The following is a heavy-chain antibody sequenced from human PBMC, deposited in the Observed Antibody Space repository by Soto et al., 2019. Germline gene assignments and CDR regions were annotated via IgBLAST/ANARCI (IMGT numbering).Heavy chain of an antibody. J-gene: IGHJ5*02. CDR2: INSDGSST. D-gene: IGHD3-22*01. V-gene: IGHV3-74*01. CDR3: ARATKDSSGYYPNWFDP. Sequence: GSLRLSCAASGFTFSSYWMHWVRQAPGKGLVWVSRINSDGSSTSYADSVKGRFTISRDNAKNTLYLQMNSLRAEDTAVYYCARATKDSSGYYPNWFDPWGQGTLVTVSS. CDR1: GFTFSSYW.